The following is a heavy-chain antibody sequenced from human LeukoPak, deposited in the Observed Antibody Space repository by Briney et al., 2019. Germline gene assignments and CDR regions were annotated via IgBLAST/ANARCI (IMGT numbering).Heavy chain of an antibody. CDR1: GGTFSSYA. Sequence: SVKVSCKASGGTFSSYAISWVRQAPGQGPEWMGGIIPIFGTANYAQKFQGRVTITADKSTSTAYMELSSLRSEDTAVYYCAGDYCSYGSGSYGYYYYMDVWGKGTTVTVSS. V-gene: IGHV1-69*06. D-gene: IGHD3-10*01. J-gene: IGHJ6*03. CDR2: IIPIFGTA. CDR3: AGDYCSYGSGSYGYYYYMDV.